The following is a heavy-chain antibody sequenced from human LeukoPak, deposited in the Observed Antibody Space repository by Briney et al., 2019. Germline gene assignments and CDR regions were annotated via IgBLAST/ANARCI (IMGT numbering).Heavy chain of an antibody. CDR2: ISSSSNHV. CDR3: ARDESTSILWW. CDR1: GFTFSTYS. D-gene: IGHD2-21*01. V-gene: IGHV3-21*01. J-gene: IGHJ1*01. Sequence: GESLRLSCAASGFTFSTYSMNWVRQAPGKGLEWVSSISSSSNHVYTADSLKGRFTISRDNAKNSLYLQMSSLRAEDTAVYYCARDESTSILWWWGQGTLVTVSS.